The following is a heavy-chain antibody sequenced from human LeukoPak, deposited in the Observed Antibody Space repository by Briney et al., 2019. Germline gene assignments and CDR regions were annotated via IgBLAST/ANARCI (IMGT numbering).Heavy chain of an antibody. Sequence: GGSLRLSCAASGFTFSSYGMHWVRQAPGKGLEWVAVISYDGSNKYYADSVKGRFTISRDNSKNTLYLQMNSLRAEDTAVYYCAKDRIVVVTATPPRSPNYYYGMDVWGQGTTVTVSS. CDR1: GFTFSSYG. CDR2: ISYDGSNK. CDR3: AKDRIVVVTATPPRSPNYYYGMDV. J-gene: IGHJ6*02. V-gene: IGHV3-30*18. D-gene: IGHD2-21*02.